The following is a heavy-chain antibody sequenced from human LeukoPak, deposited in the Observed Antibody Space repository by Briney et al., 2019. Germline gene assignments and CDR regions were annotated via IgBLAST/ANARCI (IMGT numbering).Heavy chain of an antibody. D-gene: IGHD6-6*01. CDR3: AKIYSSSSS. CDR1: GFSLDDYG. Sequence: GGSLRLSCAAAGFSLDDYGMNWVRQVPGKGLEWVAGINGDGRKTRYADSLKGRFTVSRDNARNTLNLQMNSLRAEDTAVYYCAKIYSSSSSWGQGTLVTVSP. J-gene: IGHJ5*02. V-gene: IGHV3-20*04. CDR2: INGDGRKT.